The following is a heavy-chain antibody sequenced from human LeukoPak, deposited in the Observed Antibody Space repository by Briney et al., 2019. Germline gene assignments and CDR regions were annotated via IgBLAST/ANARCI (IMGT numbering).Heavy chain of an antibody. CDR1: GGSLSGHY. D-gene: IGHD5-18*01. CDR3: ASHRGDTYGPYDY. Sequence: KPSETLSLTCAVYGGSLSGHYWSWIRQPPGKGLEWIGEIDHSGSTNYNPSLKSRATISVDTSNSQFSLKVNSVTAADTATYYCASHRGDTYGPYDYWGQGTLVTVSS. CDR2: IDHSGST. J-gene: IGHJ4*02. V-gene: IGHV4-34*01.